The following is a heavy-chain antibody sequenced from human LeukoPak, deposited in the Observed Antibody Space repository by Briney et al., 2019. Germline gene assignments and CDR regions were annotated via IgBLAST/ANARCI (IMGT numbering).Heavy chain of an antibody. CDR2: ISSSGSTI. CDR3: ARDRGIGYCSSTSCPHSYYYYYMDV. J-gene: IGHJ6*03. V-gene: IGHV3-11*04. Sequence: GGSLRLSCAASGFTFSDYYMSWIRQAPGKGLEWVSYISSSGSTIYYADSVKGRFTISRDNAKNSLYLQMNSLRAEDTAVYYCARDRGIGYCSSTSCPHSYYYYYMDVWGKGTTVTVSS. D-gene: IGHD2-2*01. CDR1: GFTFSDYY.